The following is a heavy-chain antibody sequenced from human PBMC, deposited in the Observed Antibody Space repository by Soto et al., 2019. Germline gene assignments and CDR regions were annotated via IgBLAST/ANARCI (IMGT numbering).Heavy chain of an antibody. J-gene: IGHJ4*02. CDR2: IDNGGTV. V-gene: IGHV3-11*01. CDR1: GFTFSYYY. Sequence: GGSLRLSCAASGFTFSYYYMSWIRQAPGKGLEWVSYIDNGGTVYYADSVKGRFTISRDNAKDSLYLQMNSLRAEDTAVYYCARGNALFDYWGPGTLVTVSS. CDR3: ARGNALFDY. D-gene: IGHD1-1*01.